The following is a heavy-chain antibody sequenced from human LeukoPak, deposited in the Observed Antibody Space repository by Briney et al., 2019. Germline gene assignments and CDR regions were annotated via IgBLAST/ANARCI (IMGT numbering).Heavy chain of an antibody. CDR1: GFTFSSYA. D-gene: IGHD3-10*01. J-gene: IGHJ3*02. CDR3: ARAHSPLFGGSRSGSLI. V-gene: IGHV3-30-3*01. Sequence: PGRSLRLSCAASGFTFSSYAMHWVRQAPGKGLEWVAVISYDGSNKYYADSVKGRFTISRDNSKNTLYLQMNSLRAEDTAVYYCARAHSPLFGGSRSGSLIWSQGTMVTVSS. CDR2: ISYDGSNK.